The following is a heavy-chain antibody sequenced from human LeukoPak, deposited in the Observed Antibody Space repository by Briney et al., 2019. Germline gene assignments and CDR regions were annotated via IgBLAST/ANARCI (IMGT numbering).Heavy chain of an antibody. Sequence: GGSLRLSCAASGFTFNNYNMNWVRQAPGKGLEWVSSISSSSSYIYYADSVKGRFTISRDNAKNSLYLQTNSLRAEDTAVYYCARDLGGYYYDSSGYYYDGDYWGQGTLVTVSS. CDR3: ARDLGGYYYDSSGYYYDGDY. D-gene: IGHD3-22*01. J-gene: IGHJ4*02. CDR1: GFTFNNYN. CDR2: ISSSSSYI. V-gene: IGHV3-21*01.